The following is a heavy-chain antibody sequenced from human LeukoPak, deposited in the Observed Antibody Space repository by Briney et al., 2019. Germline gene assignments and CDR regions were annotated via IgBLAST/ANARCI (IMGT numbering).Heavy chain of an antibody. Sequence: NPSETLSLTCTVSGDSVSNVSYYWAWIRRPPGKGLEWIANVYYSGSTYYNPSLKSRVAISVDTSKNQFSLTLRSVTAADTGVYFCASLVRGGSFYYYMDVWGRGTSVTVSS. CDR1: GDSVSNVSYY. D-gene: IGHD3-10*01. J-gene: IGHJ6*03. CDR3: ASLVRGGSFYYYMDV. V-gene: IGHV4-39*01. CDR2: VYYSGST.